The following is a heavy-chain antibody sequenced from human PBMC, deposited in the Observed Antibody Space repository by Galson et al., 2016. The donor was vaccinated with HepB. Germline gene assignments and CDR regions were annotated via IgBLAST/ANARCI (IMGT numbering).Heavy chain of an antibody. V-gene: IGHV3-23*01. D-gene: IGHD1-14*01. CDR3: AKGPTGYYYYGMDF. J-gene: IGHJ6*02. CDR2: IGGSGSSI. CDR1: GFTFGSYA. Sequence: SLRLSCAASGFTFGSYAMTWVRQAPGKGLEWASGIGGSGSSINYADSVKGRFTTSRDNPKNTLYLQMNSLRAEDTAVYYCAKGPTGYYYYGMDFWGQGTTVTVSS.